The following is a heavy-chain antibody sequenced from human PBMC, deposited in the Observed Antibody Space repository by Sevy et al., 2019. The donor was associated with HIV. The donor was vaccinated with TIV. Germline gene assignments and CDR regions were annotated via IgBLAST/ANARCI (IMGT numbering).Heavy chain of an antibody. CDR1: GGSFSGYY. CDR3: ARFRLYGSGSYYPNYYYYGMDV. V-gene: IGHV4-34*01. J-gene: IGHJ6*02. Sequence: SETLSLTCAVCGGSFSGYYWSWIRQPPGKGLEWIGEINHSGSTNYNPSLKSRVTISVDTSKNQFSLKLSSVTAADTAVYYCARFRLYGSGSYYPNYYYYGMDVWGQGTTVTVSS. D-gene: IGHD3-10*01. CDR2: INHSGST.